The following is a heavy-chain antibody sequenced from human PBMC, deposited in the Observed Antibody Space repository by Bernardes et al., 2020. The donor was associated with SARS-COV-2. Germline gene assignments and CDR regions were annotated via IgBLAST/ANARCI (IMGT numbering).Heavy chain of an antibody. CDR1: GFTFNRYA. Sequence: GGSLRLSCAASGFTFNRYALSWVRQAPGKGLEWVSAVSGSGDRTYYADSVKGRFTISRDNFRNTLYLQMNSLRAEDTATFYCAKVLSGPIVGEDSFDSWGPGALVIVSS. D-gene: IGHD2-21*01. CDR3: AKVLSGPIVGEDSFDS. CDR2: VSGSGDRT. J-gene: IGHJ4*02. V-gene: IGHV3-23*01.